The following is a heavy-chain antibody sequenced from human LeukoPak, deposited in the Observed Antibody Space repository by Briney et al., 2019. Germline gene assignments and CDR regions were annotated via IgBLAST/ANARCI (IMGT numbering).Heavy chain of an antibody. CDR2: INPSGGST. D-gene: IGHD2-2*01. V-gene: IGHV1-46*01. CDR1: GYTFSTYY. Sequence: ASVKVSCKASGYTFSTYYMHWVRQAPGQGLEWMGIINPSGGSTSYAQKFQGRVTMTRDTSTSTAYMELSRLRSDDTAVYYCARSGVFYVYCSSTSCYPDYWGQGTLVTVSS. J-gene: IGHJ4*02. CDR3: ARSGVFYVYCSSTSCYPDY.